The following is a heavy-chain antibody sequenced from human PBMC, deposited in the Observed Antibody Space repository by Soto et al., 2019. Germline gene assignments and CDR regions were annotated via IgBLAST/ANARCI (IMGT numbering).Heavy chain of an antibody. Sequence: SETLSLTCAVSGGSISSGGYSWSWNRQPPGKGPEWIGYIYHSGSTYYNPPLKSRVTISVDRSKNQFSLNLSSVTAADTAVYYCARVWFGESSWFDPWGQGTLVTVSS. CDR2: IYHSGST. V-gene: IGHV4-30-2*01. D-gene: IGHD3-10*01. CDR3: ARVWFGESSWFDP. J-gene: IGHJ5*02. CDR1: GGSISSGGYS.